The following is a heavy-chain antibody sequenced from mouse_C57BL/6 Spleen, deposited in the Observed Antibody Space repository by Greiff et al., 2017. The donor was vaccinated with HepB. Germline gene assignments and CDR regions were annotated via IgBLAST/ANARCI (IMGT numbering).Heavy chain of an antibody. CDR1: GYTFTDYN. CDR2: INPNNGGT. J-gene: IGHJ4*01. V-gene: IGHV1-18*01. Sequence: EVQLQQSGPELVKPGASVKIPCKASGYTFTDYNMDWVKQSHGKSLEWIGDINPNNGGTIYNQKFKGKATLTVDKSSSTAYMELSSLTSEDTAVYYCARSNYYGSSSFAMDYWGQGTSVTVSS. D-gene: IGHD1-1*01. CDR3: ARSNYYGSSSFAMDY.